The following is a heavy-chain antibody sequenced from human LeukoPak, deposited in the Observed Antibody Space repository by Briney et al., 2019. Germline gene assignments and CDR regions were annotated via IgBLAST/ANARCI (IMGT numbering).Heavy chain of an antibody. CDR3: ARAKDGMESSSWYTRYYYYYMDV. CDR2: INTNTGNP. J-gene: IGHJ6*03. CDR1: GYTFTSYA. D-gene: IGHD6-13*01. V-gene: IGHV7-4-1*02. Sequence: ASVKVSCKASGYTFTSYAMNWVRQAPGQGLEWMGWINTNTGNPTYAQGFTGRFVFSLDTSVSTAYLQISSLKAEDTAVYYCARAKDGMESSSWYTRYYYYYMDVWGKGTTVTVSS.